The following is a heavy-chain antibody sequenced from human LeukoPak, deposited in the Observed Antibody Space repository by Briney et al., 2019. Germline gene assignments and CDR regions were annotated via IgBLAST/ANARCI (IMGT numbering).Heavy chain of an antibody. CDR1: GGSISSGGYY. CDR2: IYYSGST. D-gene: IGHD5-24*01. CDR3: ARESLRDGYGVT. Sequence: SQTLSLTCTVSGGSISSGGYYWSWIRQHPGKGLEWTGYIYYSGSTYYNPSLKSRVTISVDTSKNQFSLKLSSVTAADTAVYYCARESLRDGYGVTWGQGTLVTVSS. V-gene: IGHV4-31*03. J-gene: IGHJ5*02.